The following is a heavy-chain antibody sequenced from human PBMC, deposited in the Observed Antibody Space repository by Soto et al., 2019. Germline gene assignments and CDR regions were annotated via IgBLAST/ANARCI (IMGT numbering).Heavy chain of an antibody. V-gene: IGHV3-30*18. Sequence: PGGSLRLSCAASGFTFSSYGMHWVRQAPGKGLEWVAVISYDGSNKYYADSVKGRSTTSRDNSKNTLYLQMNSLRAEDTAVYYCAKDLGYTLDYWGQGTLVTVSS. J-gene: IGHJ4*02. CDR3: AKDLGYTLDY. CDR2: ISYDGSNK. D-gene: IGHD2-2*02. CDR1: GFTFSSYG.